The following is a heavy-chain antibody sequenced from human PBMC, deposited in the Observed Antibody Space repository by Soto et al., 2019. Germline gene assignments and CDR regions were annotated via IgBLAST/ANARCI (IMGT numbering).Heavy chain of an antibody. V-gene: IGHV3-30*18. J-gene: IGHJ6*02. Sequence: GGSLRLSCAASGFTFSSYGMHWVRQAPGKGLEWVAVISYDGSNKYYADSVKGRFTISRDNSKNTLYLQMNSLRAEDTAVYYCAKDRDIAVAFYGMDVWGQGTTVTVSS. D-gene: IGHD6-19*01. CDR3: AKDRDIAVAFYGMDV. CDR1: GFTFSSYG. CDR2: ISYDGSNK.